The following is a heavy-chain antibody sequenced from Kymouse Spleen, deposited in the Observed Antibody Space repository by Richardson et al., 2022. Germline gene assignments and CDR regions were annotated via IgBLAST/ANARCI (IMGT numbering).Heavy chain of an antibody. CDR3: ARVLLWFGVLIPLFDY. Sequence: EVQLVESGGGLVQPGGSLRLSCAASGFTFSSYWMSWVRQAPGKGLEWVANIKQDGSEKYYVDSVKGRFTISRDNAKNSLYLQMNSLRAEDTAVYYCARVLLWFGVLIPLFDYWGQGTLVTVSS. CDR2: IKQDGSEK. V-gene: IGHV3-7*01. D-gene: IGHD3-10*01. J-gene: IGHJ4*02. CDR1: GFTFSSYW.